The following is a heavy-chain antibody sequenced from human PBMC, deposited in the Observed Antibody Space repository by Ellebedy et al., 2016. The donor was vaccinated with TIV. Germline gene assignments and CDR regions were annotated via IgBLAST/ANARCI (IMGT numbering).Heavy chain of an antibody. CDR3: RQGHYADY. CDR1: GFTFRNFF. V-gene: IGHV3-23*01. CDR2: ISGDGGST. Sequence: GGSLRLXXATSGFTFRNFFMSWVRQTPGKGLERVSTISGDGGSTYFADSVKGRFTISRDNSKNTMYLQMNSLRADDTAVYYCRQGHYADYWGQGTLVTVSS. J-gene: IGHJ4*02.